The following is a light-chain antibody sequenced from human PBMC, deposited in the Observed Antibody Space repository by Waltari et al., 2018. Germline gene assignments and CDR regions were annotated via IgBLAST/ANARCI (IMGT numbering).Light chain of an antibody. CDR1: QSISSW. CDR2: KAS. CDR3: QQYNTYWT. Sequence: DIQMTQSPSNLSASVGARVSITCRASQSISSWLAWYQQKPGKAPKLLIYKASSLESGVPSRFSGSGSGTEFTLTISSLQPDDFATYYCQQYNTYWTFGQGTKVEIK. V-gene: IGKV1-5*03. J-gene: IGKJ1*01.